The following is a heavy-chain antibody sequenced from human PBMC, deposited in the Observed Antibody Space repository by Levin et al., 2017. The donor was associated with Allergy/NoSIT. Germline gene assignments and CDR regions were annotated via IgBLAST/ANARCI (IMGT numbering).Heavy chain of an antibody. CDR3: ARWFGSGAFDY. D-gene: IGHD3-10*01. Sequence: GESLKISCKASGYTFTTYGVTWVRQAPGQGLEWMGWISAYNGHTDYAQKLQGRVTMSADTATSTAYMELRGLRSDDTAVYYCARWFGSGAFDYWGQGTLVTVSS. V-gene: IGHV1-18*01. CDR2: ISAYNGHT. CDR1: GYTFTTYG. J-gene: IGHJ4*02.